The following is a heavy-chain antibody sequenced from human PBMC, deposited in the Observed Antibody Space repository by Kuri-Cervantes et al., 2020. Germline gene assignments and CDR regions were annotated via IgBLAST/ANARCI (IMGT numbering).Heavy chain of an antibody. V-gene: IGHV4-59*01. CDR1: GFTFSCYA. CDR3: ARGLDYYGPGSSYWYFDL. Sequence: ESLKISCAASGFTFSCYAMSWVRQPPGKGLEWIGYIYYSGSTNYNPSLKSRVTISVDTSKNQFSLKLSSVTAADTAVYYCARGLDYYGPGSSYWYFDLWGRGTLVTVSS. J-gene: IGHJ2*01. D-gene: IGHD3-10*01. CDR2: IYYSGST.